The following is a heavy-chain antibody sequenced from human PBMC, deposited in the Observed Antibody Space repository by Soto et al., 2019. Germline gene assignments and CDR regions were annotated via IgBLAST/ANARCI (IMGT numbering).Heavy chain of an antibody. CDR1: GGTFSSYA. CDR2: IIPIFGTA. V-gene: IGHV1-69*12. Sequence: QVQLVQSGAEVKKPGSSVKVSCKASGGTFSSYAISWVRQAPGQGLEWMGGIIPIFGTANYAQKFQGRVTITADESTSTAYMELSSLRSEDTAVYYCARAVGYCISTSCPPSYYYGMDVWGQWTTVTVSS. D-gene: IGHD2-2*01. CDR3: ARAVGYCISTSCPPSYYYGMDV. J-gene: IGHJ6*02.